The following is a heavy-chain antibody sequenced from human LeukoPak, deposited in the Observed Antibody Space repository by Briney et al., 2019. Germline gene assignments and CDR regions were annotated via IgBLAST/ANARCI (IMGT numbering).Heavy chain of an antibody. CDR2: INSDGSWT. CDR3: VSFYETY. V-gene: IGHV3-74*01. Sequence: HPGGSLRLSCAASGNYWMHWFRQAPGKGLVWVSHINSDGSWTSYADSVKGRFTISKDNAKNTVYLQMNSLRAEDTAVYYCVSFYETYWGRGTLVTVSS. CDR1: GNYW. D-gene: IGHD2/OR15-2a*01. J-gene: IGHJ4*02.